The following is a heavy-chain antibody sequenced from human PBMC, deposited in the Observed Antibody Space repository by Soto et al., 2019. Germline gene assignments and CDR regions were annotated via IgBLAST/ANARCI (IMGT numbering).Heavy chain of an antibody. CDR2: IYYSGIT. Sequence: WTWIRQHPGKGLEWIGYIYYSGITYYNPSLKSRVTISVDTSKNQFSLKLSSVTAADTAVYYCGREPLDWGQGTLVTVSS. V-gene: IGHV4-31*02. J-gene: IGHJ4*02. CDR3: GREPLD.